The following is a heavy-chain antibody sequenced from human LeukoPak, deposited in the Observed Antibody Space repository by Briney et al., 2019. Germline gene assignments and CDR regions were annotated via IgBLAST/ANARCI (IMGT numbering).Heavy chain of an antibody. D-gene: IGHD4-23*01. CDR2: INHSGST. V-gene: IGHV4-34*01. CDR1: GGSFSGYY. J-gene: IGHJ4*02. CDR3: ARDHPSYGGNDY. Sequence: SETLSLTCAVYGGSFSGYYWSWIRQPPGKGLEWIGEINHSGSTNYNPSLKSRVTISVDTSKNQFSLKLSSVTAADTAVYYCARDHPSYGGNDYWGQGTLVTVSS.